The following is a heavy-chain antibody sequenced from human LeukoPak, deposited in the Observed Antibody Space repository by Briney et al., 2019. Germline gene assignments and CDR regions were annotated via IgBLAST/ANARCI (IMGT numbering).Heavy chain of an antibody. D-gene: IGHD3-22*01. V-gene: IGHV3-7*01. CDR3: ARDGTYYYDSSGYYGAFDI. CDR2: IKQDGSEK. Sequence: PGGSLRLSCAASGFTFSSYWMSWVRQAPGKGLEWVANIKQDGSEKYYVDSVKGRFTISRDNAKNSLYLQMNRLRAEDTAVYYCARDGTYYYDSSGYYGAFDIWGQGTMVTVSS. J-gene: IGHJ3*02. CDR1: GFTFSSYW.